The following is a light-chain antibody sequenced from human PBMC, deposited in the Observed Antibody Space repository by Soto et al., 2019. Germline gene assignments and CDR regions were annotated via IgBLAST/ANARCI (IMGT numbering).Light chain of an antibody. CDR1: SSDIGGYKY. CDR3: SSFAGNNNYV. CDR2: EVN. Sequence: QSALTQPPSASGSPGQSVTISCTGTSSDIGGYKYVSWYQQYPGKAPKVMIYEVNKRPSGVPDRFSGSKSGNMASLTVSGLQAEDEADYYCSSFAGNNNYVFGGGTKVTVL. J-gene: IGLJ2*01. V-gene: IGLV2-8*01.